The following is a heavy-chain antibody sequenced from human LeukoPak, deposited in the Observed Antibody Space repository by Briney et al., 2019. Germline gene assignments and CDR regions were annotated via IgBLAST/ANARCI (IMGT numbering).Heavy chain of an antibody. V-gene: IGHV4-39*01. CDR3: ASQGDGGRAYDH. D-gene: IGHD4-23*01. CDR2: ISDSGNT. CDR1: GGSIGNSTYY. Sequence: SETLSLTCTVSGGSIGNSTYYWAWIRQPPGKGLEWIGTISDSGNTYSNPSLRRRFTISVGTSKNQFSLQLTSVTAADSAIYYCASQGDGGRAYDHWDQGTLVTVSS. J-gene: IGHJ4*02.